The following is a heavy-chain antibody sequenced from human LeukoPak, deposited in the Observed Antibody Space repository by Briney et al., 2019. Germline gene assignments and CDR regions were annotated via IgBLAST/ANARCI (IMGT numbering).Heavy chain of an antibody. J-gene: IGHJ1*01. D-gene: IGHD1-7*01. CDR1: GCSISSRSYY. Sequence: PSETLSLTCSVSGCSISSRSYYWGWIRQPPGKGLEWIVSIYYSGSTYYNPALKSRVTICVNTFKTHFSLKLTSVTAADPAVYSCAKHALASFEELFKWGQGTLVTASS. CDR2: IYYSGST. CDR3: AKHALASFEELFK. V-gene: IGHV4-39*01.